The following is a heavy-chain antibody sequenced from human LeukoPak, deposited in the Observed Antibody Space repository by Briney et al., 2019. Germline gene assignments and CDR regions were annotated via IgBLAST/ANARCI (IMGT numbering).Heavy chain of an antibody. CDR2: IRYDGSNK. CDR3: AKEFRDFWSGYNWGDNWFDP. CDR1: GFTFNSYG. Sequence: GGSLRLSCAVSGFTFNSYGMHWVRQAPGKGLEWVAFIRYDGSNKYYGDSVKGRFTISRDNSKKMLYLQMNSLRPEDTAVYYCAKEFRDFWSGYNWGDNWFDPWGQGTLVTVSS. J-gene: IGHJ5*02. V-gene: IGHV3-30*02. D-gene: IGHD3-3*01.